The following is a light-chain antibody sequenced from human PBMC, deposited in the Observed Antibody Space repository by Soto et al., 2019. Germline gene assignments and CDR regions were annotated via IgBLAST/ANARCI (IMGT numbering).Light chain of an antibody. V-gene: IGKV3-15*01. CDR1: QRVSSN. CDR3: QQYNNWP. CDR2: VAS. J-gene: IGKJ4*01. Sequence: EIVMTQSPATLSVSPGERATLSCRASQRVSSNLAWYQQKPGQAPRLLIYVASTRATGIPARFSGSGSGTEFTLTISSLQSEDFAVYYCQQYNNWPFGGGTKVEIK.